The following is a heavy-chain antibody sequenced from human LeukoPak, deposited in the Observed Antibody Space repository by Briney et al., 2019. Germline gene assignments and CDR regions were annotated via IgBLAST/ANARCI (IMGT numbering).Heavy chain of an antibody. D-gene: IGHD2/OR15-2a*01. Sequence: RRVRQAPGKGLDWVSTIGGSGDSTNYADSVKGRFTISRDNSKNMLYLQTHSLRVEDTAVYYCAKGKGTSSSSIDWWGQGTLVTVSS. V-gene: IGHV3-23*01. J-gene: IGHJ4*02. CDR2: IGGSGDST. CDR3: AKGKGTSSSSIDW.